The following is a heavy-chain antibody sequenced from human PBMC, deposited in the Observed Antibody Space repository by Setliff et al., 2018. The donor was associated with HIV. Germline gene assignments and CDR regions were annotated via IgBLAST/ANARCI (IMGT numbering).Heavy chain of an antibody. D-gene: IGHD2-2*01. V-gene: IGHV3-64D*09. CDR2: ISSNGGST. J-gene: IGHJ4*02. Sequence: GESLRLSCSASGFTFSSYVMHWVRQAPGKGLEYVSAISSNGGSTYYADSVKGRFTISRDNSRNTLYLQMSSLRVEDTAVYYCVKAVIVVIPAAIFDYWGQGTLVTVSS. CDR1: GFTFSSYV. CDR3: VKAVIVVIPAAIFDY.